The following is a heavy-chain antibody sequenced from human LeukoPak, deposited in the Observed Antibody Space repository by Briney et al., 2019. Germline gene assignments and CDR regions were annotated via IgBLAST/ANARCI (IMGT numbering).Heavy chain of an antibody. CDR1: GFTFSNYW. CDR3: ATYSSLNRREFQF. Sequence: GGSLRLSCEGSGFTFSNYWMGWVRQARGKGLQWVANINTDGSEKYYVDSVKGRFTISRDNAKNPLYLQMNRLRAEDTAVYYCATYSSLNRREFQFWGQGTLLTVSS. V-gene: IGHV3-7*01. J-gene: IGHJ1*01. CDR2: INTDGSEK. D-gene: IGHD3-22*01.